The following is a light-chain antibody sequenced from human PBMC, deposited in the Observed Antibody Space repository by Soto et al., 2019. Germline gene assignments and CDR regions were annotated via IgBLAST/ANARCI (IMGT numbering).Light chain of an antibody. CDR2: GAA. Sequence: ESVLTQSPGTLSLSPGERATLSCRASQSVTNNYLAWYRHKPGQAPRCLIYGAAIRSPGIPDRFSGSGYQTDFTLAISRLEPEDFVVYYCQQYGSSLPFGQGTKQEIK. V-gene: IGKV3-20*01. CDR3: QQYGSSLP. CDR1: QSVTNNY. J-gene: IGKJ2*01.